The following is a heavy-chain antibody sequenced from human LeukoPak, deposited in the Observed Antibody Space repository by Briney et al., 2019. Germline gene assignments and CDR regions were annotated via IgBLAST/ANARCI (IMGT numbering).Heavy chain of an antibody. V-gene: IGHV3-23*01. CDR1: GFTFSSYA. J-gene: IGHJ4*02. CDR3: AKVQVYSNYGTLDY. Sequence: PGGSLRLSCAASGFTFSSYAMSWVRQAPGKGLEWVSAISVSGGSTYYADSVKGRFTISRDNSKNTLYLQMNSLRAEDTAVYYCAKVQVYSNYGTLDYWGQGTLVTVSS. CDR2: ISVSGGST. D-gene: IGHD4-11*01.